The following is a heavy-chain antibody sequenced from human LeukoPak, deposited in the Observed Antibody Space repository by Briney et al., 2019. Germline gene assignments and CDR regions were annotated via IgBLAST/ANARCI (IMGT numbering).Heavy chain of an antibody. CDR2: ISYDGSNK. D-gene: IGHD3-10*01. CDR3: ARELGFGELFPMGAFDI. Sequence: GGSLRLSCAASGFTFSSYAMHWSPRAPAKGREWGAVISYDGSNKYYADSVKDRFTISRDNAKNSLYLQMNSLRAEDTAVYYCARELGFGELFPMGAFDIWGQGTMVTVSS. CDR1: GFTFSSYA. J-gene: IGHJ3*02. V-gene: IGHV3-30*04.